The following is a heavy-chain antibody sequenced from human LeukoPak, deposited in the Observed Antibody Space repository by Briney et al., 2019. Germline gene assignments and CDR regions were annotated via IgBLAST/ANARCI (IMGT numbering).Heavy chain of an antibody. J-gene: IGHJ4*02. CDR1: GGSFSGYY. V-gene: IGHV4-34*01. D-gene: IGHD3-22*01. Sequence: SETLSLTCAVYGGSFSGYYWSWIRQPPGKGLEWIGSIYYSGSTNYNSSLKSRVTISVDTSKNQFSLKLSSVTAADTAVYYCARRPSYYYDSSGPFHYWGQGTLVTVSS. CDR2: IYYSGST. CDR3: ARRPSYYYDSSGPFHY.